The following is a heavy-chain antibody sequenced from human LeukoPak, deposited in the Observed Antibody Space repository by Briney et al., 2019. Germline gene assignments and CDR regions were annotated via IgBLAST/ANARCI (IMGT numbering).Heavy chain of an antibody. D-gene: IGHD6-19*01. CDR2: INAGKGNT. CDR1: GYTFTSYA. CDR3: ARGQAVAGFFDY. V-gene: IGHV1-3*01. Sequence: PRASVKVSCKASGYTFTSYAMHWVRQAPGQRLEWMGWINAGKGNTKYSQKFQGRVTITRDTSASTAYMELSSLRSEDTAVYYCARGQAVAGFFDYWGQGTLVTVSS. J-gene: IGHJ4*02.